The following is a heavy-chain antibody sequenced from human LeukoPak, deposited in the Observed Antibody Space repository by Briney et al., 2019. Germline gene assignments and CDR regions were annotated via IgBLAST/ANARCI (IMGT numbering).Heavy chain of an antibody. CDR1: GVSVSSGSYY. J-gene: IGHJ4*02. CDR3: ARDPSGYFNY. D-gene: IGHD3-22*01. CDR2: VYNSGST. V-gene: IGHV4-61*01. Sequence: SETLSLTCTVSGVSVSSGSYYWSWIRQPPGKGLEWIGYVYNSGSTNYNPSLKSRVTISGDTSKNQFSLKLGSVTTADTAKYYCARDPSGYFNYWGQGILVTVSS.